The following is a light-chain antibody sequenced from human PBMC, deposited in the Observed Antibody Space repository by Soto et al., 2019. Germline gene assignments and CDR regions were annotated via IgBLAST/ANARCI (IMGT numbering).Light chain of an antibody. J-gene: IGKJ1*01. Sequence: EIVMTQSPATLSVSPGERATLSCRASQSISSNLAWYQQKPGQAPRLLIYGASTRATGIPARFSGSVSGTEFTLTISSLQSEDVAVYYCQHYNSWPPWTFGQGTKVEIK. V-gene: IGKV3-15*01. CDR2: GAS. CDR1: QSISSN. CDR3: QHYNSWPPWT.